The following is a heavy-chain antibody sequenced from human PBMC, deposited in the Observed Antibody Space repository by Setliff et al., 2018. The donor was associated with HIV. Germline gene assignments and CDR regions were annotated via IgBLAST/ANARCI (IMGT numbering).Heavy chain of an antibody. J-gene: IGHJ1*01. CDR1: GFAFTNAL. Sequence: GGSLRLSCKASGFAFTNALMSWVRQAPGKGLEWVGRIKSKIDGETTDYAAPVKGRFTVSRDDSEKTLYLQMNSLKTEDTAIYYCTTKPPAADFQHWGQGTLVTVSS. D-gene: IGHD2-2*01. CDR2: IKSKIDGETT. V-gene: IGHV3-15*01. CDR3: TTKPPAADFQH.